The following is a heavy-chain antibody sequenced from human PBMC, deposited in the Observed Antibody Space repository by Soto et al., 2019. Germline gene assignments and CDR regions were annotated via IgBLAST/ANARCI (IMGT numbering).Heavy chain of an antibody. D-gene: IGHD2-2*01. CDR1: GYTFTSYG. CDR2: IRAYNGYT. CDR3: ARASRTYYCSSTSCFDY. V-gene: IGHV1-18*04. Sequence: ASVKVSCKPSGYTFTSYGISWVRQAPGQGLEWMGWIRAYNGYTNYAQKFQGRVSMTTDTSTSTAYMELRSLISDDTAVYYCARASRTYYCSSTSCFDYWGQGTLVTVSS. J-gene: IGHJ4*02.